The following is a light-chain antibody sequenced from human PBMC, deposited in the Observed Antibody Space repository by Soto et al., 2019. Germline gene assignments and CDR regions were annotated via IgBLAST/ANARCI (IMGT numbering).Light chain of an antibody. CDR3: LQFYNFSWT. CDR1: QTISSW. V-gene: IGKV1-5*01. CDR2: DAS. J-gene: IGKJ1*01. Sequence: DIQMTQSPSTLSGSVGDRVTITCRASQTISSWLAWYQQKPGKAPKLLIYDASTLESGVPSRFSGSGSGTDFTLTISRLQPEDFATYYCLQFYNFSWTFGQGTKVDIK.